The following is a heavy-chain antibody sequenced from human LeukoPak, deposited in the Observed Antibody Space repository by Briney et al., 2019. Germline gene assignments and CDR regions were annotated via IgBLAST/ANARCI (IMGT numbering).Heavy chain of an antibody. CDR2: INHSGST. V-gene: IGHV4-34*01. J-gene: IGHJ4*02. CDR3: ARAVVGATRLFDY. D-gene: IGHD1-26*01. Sequence: SETLSLTCAVYGGSFSGYHWSWIRQPPGKGLEWIGEINHSGSTNYNPSLKSRVTISVDTSKNQFSLKLSSVTAADTAVYYCARAVVGATRLFDYWGQGTLVTVSS. CDR1: GGSFSGYH.